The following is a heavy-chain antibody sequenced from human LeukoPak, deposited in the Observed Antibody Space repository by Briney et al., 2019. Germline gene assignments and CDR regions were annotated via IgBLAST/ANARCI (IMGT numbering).Heavy chain of an antibody. V-gene: IGHV4-59*08. J-gene: IGHJ4*02. D-gene: IGHD1-26*01. CDR1: GGSITGYY. CDR3: ASGSYYFDY. Sequence: SETLSLTCTVSGGSITGYYWSWIRQPPGKALEWIGYIYCSGSTKYNPSLKSRATISVDTSKNQFSLKLSSVTAADTAVYYCASGSYYFDYWGQGTLVTVSS. CDR2: IYCSGST.